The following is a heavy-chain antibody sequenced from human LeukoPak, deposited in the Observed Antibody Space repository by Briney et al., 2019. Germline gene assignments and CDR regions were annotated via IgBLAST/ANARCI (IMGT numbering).Heavy chain of an antibody. CDR2: ISAYNGNT. J-gene: IGHJ1*01. CDR1: GGTFSSYA. D-gene: IGHD3-22*01. V-gene: IGHV1-18*01. CDR3: ARVSVRSSGYYFDNAEYFQH. Sequence: GASVKVSCKASGGTFSSYAISWVRQAPGQGLEWMGWISAYNGNTNYAQKLQGRVTMTTDTSTSTAYMELRSLRSDDTAVYYCARVSVRSSGYYFDNAEYFQHWGQGTLVTVSS.